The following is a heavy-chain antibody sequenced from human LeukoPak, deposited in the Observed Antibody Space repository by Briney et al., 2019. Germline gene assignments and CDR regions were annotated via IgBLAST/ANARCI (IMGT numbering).Heavy chain of an antibody. CDR3: ARRLYYSGSSGYYLDL. D-gene: IGHD1-26*01. Sequence: SETLSLTCSVSGGSTSGHYWSWIRQPPGKGLEYIGCIYYSGSTKYNPSLKSRVTISVDTSKNHFSLRVNSVTAADTAFYYCARRLYYSGSSGYYLDLWGQGTLVTVSS. CDR2: IYYSGST. J-gene: IGHJ4*02. CDR1: GGSTSGHY. V-gene: IGHV4-59*11.